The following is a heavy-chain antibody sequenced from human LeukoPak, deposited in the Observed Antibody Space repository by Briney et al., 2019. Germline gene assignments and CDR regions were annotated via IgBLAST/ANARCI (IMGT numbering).Heavy chain of an antibody. J-gene: IGHJ4*02. CDR3: TSLGGYPDY. CDR1: GFTISGSA. V-gene: IGHV3-73*01. CDR2: IRSKANSYAT. D-gene: IGHD5-12*01. Sequence: GGSLRLSCAASGFTISGSAMHWVRQASGKGLEWVGRIRSKANSYATAYAASVKGRFTISRDDSKNTAYLQMNSLKTEDTAVYYCTSLGGYPDYWGQGTLVTVSS.